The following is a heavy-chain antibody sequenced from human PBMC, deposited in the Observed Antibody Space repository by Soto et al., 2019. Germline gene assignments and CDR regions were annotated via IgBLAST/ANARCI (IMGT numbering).Heavy chain of an antibody. Sequence: ASETLSLTCAVSGYSISSGYYWGWIRQPPGKGLEWIGSTYHSGSTYYNPSLKSRVTISVDTSKNQFSLKLSSVTAADTAVYYCARDSSGWYSYFDYWGQGTLATVSS. D-gene: IGHD6-19*01. V-gene: IGHV4-38-2*02. J-gene: IGHJ4*02. CDR3: ARDSSGWYSYFDY. CDR1: GYSISSGYY. CDR2: TYHSGST.